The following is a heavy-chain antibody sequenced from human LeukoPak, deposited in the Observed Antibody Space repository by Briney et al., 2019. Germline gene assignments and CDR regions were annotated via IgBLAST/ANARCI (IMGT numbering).Heavy chain of an antibody. D-gene: IGHD1-14*01. CDR1: GGSISSSSYY. J-gene: IGHJ4*02. CDR3: ARGVGVVYSEPKIDY. V-gene: IGHV4-39*07. Sequence: SETLSLTCTVSGGSISSSSYYWGWIRQPPGKGLEWIGSIYYSGSTYYNPSLKSRVTISVDTSKNQFSLKLSSVTAADTAVYYCARGVGVVYSEPKIDYWGQGTLVTVSS. CDR2: IYYSGST.